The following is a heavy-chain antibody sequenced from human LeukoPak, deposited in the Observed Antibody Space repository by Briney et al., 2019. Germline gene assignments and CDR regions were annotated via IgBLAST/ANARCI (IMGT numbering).Heavy chain of an antibody. Sequence: SETLSLTCTVSGDSVISYYRSWIRQPAGKGLEWIGRIYTSGGTNYNPSLTSRVTISLDTSRNQFSLKVTSLTAADTAVYYCARAPIWSHLDYWGPGTLVTVSS. CDR1: GDSVISYY. CDR3: ARAPIWSHLDY. D-gene: IGHD3-3*01. V-gene: IGHV4-4*07. CDR2: IYTSGGT. J-gene: IGHJ4*02.